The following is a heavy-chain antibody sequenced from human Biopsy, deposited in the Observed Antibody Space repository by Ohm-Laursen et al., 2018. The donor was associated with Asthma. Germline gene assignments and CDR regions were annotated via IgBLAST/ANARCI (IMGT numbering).Heavy chain of an antibody. J-gene: IGHJ6*02. D-gene: IGHD3-10*01. Sequence: ASVKVSCKTSGYTFNSAGITWVRQAPGQGLEWMGWISVYNGNTKVAQKLQDRVTMITDTSTSTAYMELRSLRSDGTAVYFCARAVDYSHYYGIDVWGQGTTATVS. V-gene: IGHV1-18*01. CDR3: ARAVDYSHYYGIDV. CDR1: GYTFNSAG. CDR2: ISVYNGNT.